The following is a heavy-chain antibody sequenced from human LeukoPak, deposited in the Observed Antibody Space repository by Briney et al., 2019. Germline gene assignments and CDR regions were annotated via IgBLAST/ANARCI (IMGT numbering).Heavy chain of an antibody. CDR3: ARGLIRGAYDF. Sequence: PSETPSLTCTVSGVSFSHYYWNYFRQSPGKGLEWIGYHSYSGGANYNPSLESRVTISLDTSKNRFSLSLSSVTAADTAVYYCARGLIRGAYDFWGHGTMVTVSS. CDR2: HSYSGGA. CDR1: GVSFSHYY. J-gene: IGHJ3*01. D-gene: IGHD2/OR15-2a*01. V-gene: IGHV4-59*01.